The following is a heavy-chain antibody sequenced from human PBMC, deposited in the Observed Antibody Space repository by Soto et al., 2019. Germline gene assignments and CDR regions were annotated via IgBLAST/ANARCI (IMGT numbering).Heavy chain of an antibody. CDR2: IYHSGSP. CDR1: CGSISSGGYS. V-gene: IGHV4-30-2*01. Sequence: PSETLSLTCAVSCGSISSGGYSWSWIRQRPGKGLEWIGYIYHSGSPYYNPSLKGRVTISVDRSKNQFSLKLSSVTAADTAVYYCARADWFDPWGQGTLVTVSS. CDR3: ARADWFDP. J-gene: IGHJ5*02.